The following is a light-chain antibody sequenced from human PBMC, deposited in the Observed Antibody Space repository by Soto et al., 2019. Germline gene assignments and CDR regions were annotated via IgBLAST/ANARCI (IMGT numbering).Light chain of an antibody. CDR3: QHYGYPQWT. Sequence: EIVMTQSPATLSVSPGERVTLSCRASLSVSSNLAWYQQKPGQAPRLLIYGASTRATGIPVRFSGSGSGTEFTLTISKLEPEDFAVYYCQHYGYPQWTFGPGTKLEIK. J-gene: IGKJ1*01. CDR2: GAS. CDR1: LSVSSN. V-gene: IGKV3-15*01.